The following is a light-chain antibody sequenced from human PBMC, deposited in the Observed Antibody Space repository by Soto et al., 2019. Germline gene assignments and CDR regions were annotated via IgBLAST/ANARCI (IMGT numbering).Light chain of an antibody. CDR3: QQSYSTPIT. CDR1: QSISSY. Sequence: DIQMTQSPSSLSASVGDRVTITCRASQSISSYLNWYQQKPGKAPKLLIYAASSLQSVVPSRFSGCGSGTDFSLTISSLQPEDFATYYCQQSYSTPITFGQGTRLEIK. J-gene: IGKJ5*01. V-gene: IGKV1-39*01. CDR2: AAS.